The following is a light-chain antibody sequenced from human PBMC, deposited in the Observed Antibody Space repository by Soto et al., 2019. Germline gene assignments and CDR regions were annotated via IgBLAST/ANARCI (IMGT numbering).Light chain of an antibody. CDR1: QGISNY. J-gene: IGKJ1*01. V-gene: IGKV1-27*01. CDR2: AAS. Sequence: DIHMTQSPSSLSASLLYIVAITCXASQGISNYLAWYQQKPGKVPKLLIYAASTLHSGVPSRFSGSGSGTDFTLTISSLQTEDVATYYCQNYFSTPRTFGQGTKVDIK. CDR3: QNYFSTPRT.